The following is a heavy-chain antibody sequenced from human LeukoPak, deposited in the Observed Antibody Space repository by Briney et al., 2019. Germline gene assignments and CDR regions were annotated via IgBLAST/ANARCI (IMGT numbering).Heavy chain of an antibody. CDR3: ARLMVRGVINRFDY. V-gene: IGHV1-2*02. Sequence: GALVKVSCKASGYTFTGYYMHWVRQAPGQGLEWMGWINPNSGGTNYAQKFQGRVTMTGDTSISTAYMELSRLRSDDTAVYYCARLMVRGVINRFDYWGQGTLVTVSS. J-gene: IGHJ4*02. D-gene: IGHD3-10*01. CDR1: GYTFTGYY. CDR2: INPNSGGT.